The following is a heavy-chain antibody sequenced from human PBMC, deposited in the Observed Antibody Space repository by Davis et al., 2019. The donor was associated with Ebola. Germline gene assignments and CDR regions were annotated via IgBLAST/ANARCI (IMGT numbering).Heavy chain of an antibody. CDR1: AFAFRNYP. D-gene: IGHD3-22*01. CDR2: IVTGGAGT. V-gene: IGHV3-23*03. CDR3: ARASSSGYGGYFDY. Sequence: GGSLRLSCAVSAFAFRNYPMSWVRQAPGKGLEWVSIIVTGGAGTKYADSVRGRFTISRDDSKNILYLQLNNLRADDTAVYYCARASSSGYGGYFDYWGQGTLVTVSS. J-gene: IGHJ4*02.